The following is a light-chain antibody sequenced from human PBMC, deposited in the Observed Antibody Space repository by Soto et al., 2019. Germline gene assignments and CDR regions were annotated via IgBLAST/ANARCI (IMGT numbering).Light chain of an antibody. J-gene: IGKJ5*01. CDR2: SAS. V-gene: IGKV3-15*01. CDR1: QSVSKS. Sequence: EIMMTQSPATVSVSPGERATLSCRASQSVSKSLAWYQQKPGQAPRLLIYSASTRATGIPARFSGSGSETEFTLTISSLQSEDFAVYYCQQYNNWPPITFGQGTRLEIK. CDR3: QQYNNWPPIT.